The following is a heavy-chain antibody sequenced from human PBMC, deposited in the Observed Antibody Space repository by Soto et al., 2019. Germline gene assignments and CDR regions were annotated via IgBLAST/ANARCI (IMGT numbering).Heavy chain of an antibody. CDR2: ISAYNGNT. Sequence: ASLKVSCKASGYTFTSYGISWVRQAPGQGLEWMGWISAYNGNTKYAQKLQGRVTMTTDTSTSTAYMELRSLRSDDTAVYYCVIGCHVAVVTAIFNHWGHGTLVTVSS. D-gene: IGHD2-21*02. J-gene: IGHJ4*01. CDR3: VIGCHVAVVTAIFNH. CDR1: GYTFTSYG. V-gene: IGHV1-18*01.